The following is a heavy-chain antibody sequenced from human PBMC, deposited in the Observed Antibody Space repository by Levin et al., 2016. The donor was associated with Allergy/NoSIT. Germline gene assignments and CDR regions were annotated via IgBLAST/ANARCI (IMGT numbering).Heavy chain of an antibody. V-gene: IGHV4-59*08. CDR1: GGSINNYY. D-gene: IGHD5-24*01. CDR2: INYSGTT. J-gene: IGHJ4*02. CDR3: ALTSRGGAY. Sequence: SETLSLTCTVSGGSINNYYWSWIRQPPGKGLEWIGYINYSGTTNYNPSLKSRLTISGDASKNQFSLKLNSVTAADTAIYYCALTSRGGAYWGQGTLVTVSS.